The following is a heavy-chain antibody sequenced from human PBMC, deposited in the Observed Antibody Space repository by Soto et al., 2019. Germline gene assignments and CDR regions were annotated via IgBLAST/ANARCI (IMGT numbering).Heavy chain of an antibody. CDR3: ATRYSNHYYYYYYGMDV. J-gene: IGHJ6*02. D-gene: IGHD4-4*01. V-gene: IGHV1-69*01. Sequence: QVQLVQSGAEVKKPGSSVKVSCKASGGTFSSYAISWVRQAPGQGLEWMGGIIPIFGTANYAQKFQGRVTITADESTSTAHMELSSLRSEDTAVYYCATRYSNHYYYYYYGMDVWGQGTTVTVSS. CDR2: IIPIFGTA. CDR1: GGTFSSYA.